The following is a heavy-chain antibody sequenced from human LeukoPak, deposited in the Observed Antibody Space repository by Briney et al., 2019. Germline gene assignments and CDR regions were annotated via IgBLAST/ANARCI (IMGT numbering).Heavy chain of an antibody. J-gene: IGHJ4*02. CDR3: ARGLTYYYDSSAFGD. V-gene: IGHV4-59*01. CDR1: GGSNSSYY. D-gene: IGHD3-22*01. CDR2: IYYSGST. Sequence: SETLSLTCTVSGGSNSSYYWSWIRQPPGEGLDWIGYIYYSGSTNYNPSLKSRFTISVDTSKNQFSLKLSSVTAADTAVYYCARGLTYYYDSSAFGDWGQGTLVTVSS.